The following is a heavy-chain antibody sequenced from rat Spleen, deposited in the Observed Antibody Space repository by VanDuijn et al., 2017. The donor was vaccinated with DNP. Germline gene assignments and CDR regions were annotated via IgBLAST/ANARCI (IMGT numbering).Heavy chain of an antibody. CDR2: IGSAAYAP. CDR3: VRWNSGHFDY. J-gene: IGHJ2*01. Sequence: EVQLVESGGGLVQPGRSLKLSCAASGFTFSAYYMAWVRQAPAKGLEWVAYIGSAAYAPYYGDSVKGRFTISRDNAKRSLYLQMDSLRSEDSATYYCVRWNSGHFDYWGQGVMVTVSS. D-gene: IGHD4-3*01. V-gene: IGHV5-22*01. CDR1: GFTFSAYY.